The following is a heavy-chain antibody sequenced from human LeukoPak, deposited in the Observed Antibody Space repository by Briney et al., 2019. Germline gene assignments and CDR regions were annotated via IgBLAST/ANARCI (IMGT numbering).Heavy chain of an antibody. CDR2: ISWNGGST. J-gene: IGHJ4*02. Sequence: PGGTLRLSCAASGFIFRNYGMNWVRQPPGKGLEWVSDISWNGGSTGYADSVKGRFTISRDNAKNSLYVQMNSLRAEDTAFYYCARVIGYCGGGSCYGTGYFDYWSQGTLVTVSS. V-gene: IGHV3-20*04. D-gene: IGHD2-15*01. CDR3: ARVIGYCGGGSCYGTGYFDY. CDR1: GFIFRNYG.